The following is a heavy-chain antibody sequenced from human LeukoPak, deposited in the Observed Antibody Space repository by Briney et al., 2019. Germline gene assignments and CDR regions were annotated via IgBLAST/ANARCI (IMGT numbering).Heavy chain of an antibody. CDR1: GGSISNYY. V-gene: IGHV4-59*01. CDR3: ARVARCTSCFDVDY. J-gene: IGHJ4*02. D-gene: IGHD2-2*01. Sequence: SETLSLTCTVSGGSISNYYWNWIRQPPGKGLEWIGYIYYSGTTNYNPSLKSRVSMSVDTSKNQFSLKLSSVTAADTAVYYCARVARCTSCFDVDYWGQGTLVTVSS. CDR2: IYYSGTT.